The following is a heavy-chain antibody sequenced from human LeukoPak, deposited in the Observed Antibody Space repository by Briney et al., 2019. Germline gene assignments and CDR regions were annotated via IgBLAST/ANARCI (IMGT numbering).Heavy chain of an antibody. Sequence: SETLSLTCTVSGVSISSYYWSWVRQPAGKGLEWIGRIYTSGSTNYNPSLKSRVTISVDKSKNQFSLKLSSVTAADTAVYYCARAHYVDTARTTNAFDIWGQGTMVTVSS. CDR2: IYTSGST. CDR1: GVSISSYY. V-gene: IGHV4-4*07. CDR3: ARAHYVDTARTTNAFDI. D-gene: IGHD5-18*01. J-gene: IGHJ3*02.